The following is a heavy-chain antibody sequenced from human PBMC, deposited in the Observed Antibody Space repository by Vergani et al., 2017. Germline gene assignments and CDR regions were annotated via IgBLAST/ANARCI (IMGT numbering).Heavy chain of an antibody. J-gene: IGHJ4*02. V-gene: IGHV3-30*18. CDR1: GFTFSSYG. CDR2: ISYDGSNK. D-gene: IGHD3-16*02. CDR3: AKGSWIWGSYRTSSFDY. Sequence: VQLVETGGGLIQPGGSLRLSCAASGFTFSSYGMHWVRQAPGKGLEWVAVISYDGSNKYYADSVKGRFTISRDNSKNTLYLQMNSLRAEDTAVYYCAKGSWIWGSYRTSSFDYWGQGTLVTVSS.